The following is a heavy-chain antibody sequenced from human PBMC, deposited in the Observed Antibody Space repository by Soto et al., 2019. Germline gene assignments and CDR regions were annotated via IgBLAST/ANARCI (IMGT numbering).Heavy chain of an antibody. J-gene: IGHJ4*02. CDR1: GFAFSSYA. CDR3: ARDLSSSGYYSLFDY. V-gene: IGHV3-30-3*01. CDR2: ISYDGSNK. Sequence: XXSLRLSCAASGFAFSSYAMHWVRQAPGKGLEWMAVISYDGSNKYYADSVKGRFTISRDNSKNTLYLQMNSLRAEDTAVYYCARDLSSSGYYSLFDYWGQGTLVTVSS. D-gene: IGHD3-22*01.